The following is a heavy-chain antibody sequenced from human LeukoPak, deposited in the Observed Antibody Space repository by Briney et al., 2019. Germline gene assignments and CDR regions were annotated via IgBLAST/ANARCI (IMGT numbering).Heavy chain of an antibody. CDR2: ISYDGSNK. J-gene: IGHJ4*02. CDR1: GFTFSSYA. CDR3: AKDASAVIS. D-gene: IGHD3-16*02. Sequence: GGSLRLSCAASGFTFSSYAMHWVRQAPGKGLEWVAVISYDGSNKYYADSVKGRFTISRDNSKNTLYLQMNSLRAEDTAVCYCAKDASAVISWGQGTLVTVSS. V-gene: IGHV3-30*04.